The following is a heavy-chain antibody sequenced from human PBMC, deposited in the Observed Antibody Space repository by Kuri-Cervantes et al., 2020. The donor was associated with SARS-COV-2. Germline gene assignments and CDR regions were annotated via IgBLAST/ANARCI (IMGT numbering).Heavy chain of an antibody. CDR3: ANLPAAINNYYYYYMDV. D-gene: IGHD2-2*02. V-gene: IGHV3-23*01. Sequence: GGSLRLSCAASGFTFSSYAMSWVRQAPGKGLEWVSAISGSGGSTYYADSVKGRFTISRDNSKNTLYLQMNSLRGEDTAVYYCANLPAAINNYYYYYMDVWGKGTTVTVSS. CDR1: GFTFSSYA. J-gene: IGHJ6*03. CDR2: ISGSGGST.